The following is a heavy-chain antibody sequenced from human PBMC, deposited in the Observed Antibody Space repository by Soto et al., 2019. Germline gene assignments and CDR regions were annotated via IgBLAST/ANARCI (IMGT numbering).Heavy chain of an antibody. CDR2: IHRSGST. CDR1: GGSVGSDNW. J-gene: IGHJ3*02. Sequence: LTCAVSGGSVGSDNWWNWVRQTPGKGLEWIGEIHRSGSTHYNPSLKSRVTISVDKSKNQFSLSLNSVTAADTAVYYCARVWGGAFDIWGQGTMGTVSS. V-gene: IGHV4-4*02. CDR3: ARVWGGAFDI. D-gene: IGHD3-10*01.